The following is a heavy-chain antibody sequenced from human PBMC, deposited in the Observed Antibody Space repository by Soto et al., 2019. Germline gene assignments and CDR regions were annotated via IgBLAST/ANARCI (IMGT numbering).Heavy chain of an antibody. CDR3: ARGHVVVTAIIWYGDNWFDP. Sequence: ASVKVSCKASGYTFTSYAMHWVRQAPGQRLEWMGWINAGNGNTKYSQKFQGRVTITRDTSASTAYMELSSLRSEDTAVYYCARGHVVVTAIIWYGDNWFDPWGQGTLVTVSS. CDR1: GYTFTSYA. CDR2: INAGNGNT. V-gene: IGHV1-3*01. D-gene: IGHD2-21*02. J-gene: IGHJ5*02.